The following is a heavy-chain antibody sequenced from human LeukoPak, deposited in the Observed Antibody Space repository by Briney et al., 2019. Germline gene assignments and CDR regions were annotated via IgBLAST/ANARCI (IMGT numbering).Heavy chain of an antibody. CDR1: GYTFTGYY. D-gene: IGHD2-2*01. Sequence: GASVKVSCKASGYTFTGYYMHWVRQAPGQGLGWMGWINPNSGGTNYAQKFQGRVTMTRDTSISTAYMGLSRLRSDDTAVYYCARVYCSSTSCYHPYNWFDPWGQETLVTVSS. V-gene: IGHV1-2*02. CDR2: INPNSGGT. CDR3: ARVYCSSTSCYHPYNWFDP. J-gene: IGHJ5*02.